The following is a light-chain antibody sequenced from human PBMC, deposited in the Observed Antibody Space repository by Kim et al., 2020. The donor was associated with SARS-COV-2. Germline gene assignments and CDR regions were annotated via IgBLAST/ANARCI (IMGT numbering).Light chain of an antibody. CDR3: QQYGSSPPIT. J-gene: IGKJ5*01. CDR1: QSVSSSY. CDR2: GAS. Sequence: PGEGATLSCRASQSVSSSYLAWYQQKPGQAPRLLIYGASSRATGIPDRFSGSGSGTDFTLTISRLEPEDFTVYYCQQYGSSPPITFGQGTRLEIK. V-gene: IGKV3-20*01.